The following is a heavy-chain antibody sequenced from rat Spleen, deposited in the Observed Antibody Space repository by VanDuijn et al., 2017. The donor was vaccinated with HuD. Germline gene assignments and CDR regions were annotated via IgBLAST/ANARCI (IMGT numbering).Heavy chain of an antibody. D-gene: IGHD1-5*01. J-gene: IGHJ2*01. V-gene: IGHV5-31*01. CDR1: GFTFNKYW. CDR2: IINTGDSV. CDR3: ARRGTLYFDY. Sequence: EVQLVESGGGLIQPGRSLKLSCVVSGFTFNKYWMSWIRQAPGKGLEWVASIINTGDSVYYPDSVRGRFTISRDNAQNTLYLQMDSLRSEDTATYYCARRGTLYFDYWGQGVMVTVSS.